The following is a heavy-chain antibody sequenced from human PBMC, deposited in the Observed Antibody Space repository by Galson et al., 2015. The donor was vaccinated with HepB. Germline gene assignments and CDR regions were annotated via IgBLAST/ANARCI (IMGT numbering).Heavy chain of an antibody. J-gene: IGHJ6*02. CDR1: GYAFTSYY. V-gene: IGHV1-46*01. D-gene: IGHD6-13*01. CDR2: INPSGGST. Sequence: SVKVSCKASGYAFTSYYMHWVRQAPGQGLEWMGIINPSGGSTSYAQEFQGRVTMTRDTSTSTVYMELSSLRSEDTAVYYCASALYSSSWYYYYGMDVWGQGTTVTVSS. CDR3: ASALYSSSWYYYYGMDV.